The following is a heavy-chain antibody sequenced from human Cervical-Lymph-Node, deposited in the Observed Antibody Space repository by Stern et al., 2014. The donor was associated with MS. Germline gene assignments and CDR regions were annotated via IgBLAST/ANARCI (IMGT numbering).Heavy chain of an antibody. CDR2: LSAENVNT. CDR1: GYTFTSYG. J-gene: IGHJ4*02. CDR3: ARDLKGGWYTFDY. Sequence: DQLVESGAEVKKPGASVKVSCKASGYTFTSYGISWVRQAPGQGLEWMGWLSAENVNTNYAQKLQGRFSMTTDTSTSTAYMELRSLRSDDTAVYYCARDLKGGWYTFDYWGQGTLVTVSS. V-gene: IGHV1-18*01. D-gene: IGHD6-19*01.